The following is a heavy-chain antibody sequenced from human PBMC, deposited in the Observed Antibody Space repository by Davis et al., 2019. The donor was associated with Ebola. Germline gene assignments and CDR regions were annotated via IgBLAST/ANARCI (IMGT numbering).Heavy chain of an antibody. J-gene: IGHJ4*02. Sequence: ASVKVSCKASGYTFTGYYMHWVRQAPGQGLEWMGWINPNSGGTNYAQKFQGRVTMTRDTSISTAYMELSRLRSDDTAVYYCARDFVAARIFDYWGQGTLVTVSS. D-gene: IGHD6-6*01. CDR2: INPNSGGT. CDR1: GYTFTGYY. CDR3: ARDFVAARIFDY. V-gene: IGHV1-2*02.